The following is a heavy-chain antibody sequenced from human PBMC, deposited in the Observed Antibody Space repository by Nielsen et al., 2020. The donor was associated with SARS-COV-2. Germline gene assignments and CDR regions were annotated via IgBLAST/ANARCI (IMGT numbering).Heavy chain of an antibody. V-gene: IGHV3-33*08. D-gene: IGHD1-26*01. CDR3: ARDRRVGANQVNYYGMDV. Sequence: GGSLRLSCAASGFTFSSYWMSWVRQAPGKGLEWVAVIWYDGSNKYYADSVKGRFTISRDNSKNTLYLQMNSLRAEDTAVYYCARDRRVGANQVNYYGMDVWGQGTTVTVSS. CDR2: IWYDGSNK. CDR1: GFTFSSYW. J-gene: IGHJ6*02.